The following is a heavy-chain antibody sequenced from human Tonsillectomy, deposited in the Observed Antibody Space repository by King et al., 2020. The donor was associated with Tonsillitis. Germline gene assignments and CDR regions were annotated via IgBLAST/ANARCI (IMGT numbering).Heavy chain of an antibody. V-gene: IGHV3-9*01. CDR1: GFTFDDYA. J-gene: IGHJ3*02. CDR2: ISWNSGSI. CDR3: AKSTRTLYSVGGSGAFDI. D-gene: IGHD1-26*01. Sequence: EVQLVESGGGLVQPGRSLRLSCAASGFTFDDYAMHWVRQAPGKGLEWGSGISWNSGSIGYADSVKGRFTISRDNAKNSLYLQMNSLRAEDTALYYCAKSTRTLYSVGGSGAFDIWGQGIMGTVSS.